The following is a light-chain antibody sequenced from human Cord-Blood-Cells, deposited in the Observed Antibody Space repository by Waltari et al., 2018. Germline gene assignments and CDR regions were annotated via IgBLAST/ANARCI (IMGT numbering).Light chain of an antibody. CDR3: MQALQTPYT. V-gene: IGKV2-28*01. Sequence: DIVMTQSPLSLPVTPGEPASTSFRSSQSLLHSNGYNYLDWYLQKPGQSPQLLIYLGSNRASGVPDRFSGSGSGTDFTLKISRVEAEDVGVYYCMQALQTPYTFGQGTKLEIK. CDR2: LGS. J-gene: IGKJ2*01. CDR1: QSLLHSNGYNY.